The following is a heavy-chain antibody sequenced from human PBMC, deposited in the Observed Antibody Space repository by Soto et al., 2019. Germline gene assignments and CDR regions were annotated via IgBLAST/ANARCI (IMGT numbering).Heavy chain of an antibody. D-gene: IGHD1-1*01. CDR1: GFTFSRYV. J-gene: IGHJ4*02. Sequence: GGSLRLSCAASGFTFSRYVMHWVRQAPGKGLDWVAAIWYDGSQKFYADSVKGRFTISRDNPDNTLYLQANSLGAEDTAVYYCATEAAGTCFEYWGQGTLVTVSS. V-gene: IGHV3-33*01. CDR3: ATEAAGTCFEY. CDR2: IWYDGSQK.